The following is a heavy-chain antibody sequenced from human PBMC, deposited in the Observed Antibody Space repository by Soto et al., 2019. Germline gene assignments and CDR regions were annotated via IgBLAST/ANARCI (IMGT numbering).Heavy chain of an antibody. CDR1: GYTFPSYY. J-gene: IGHJ6*02. CDR3: ASGWPQNSYYYYGMDV. CDR2: INPSGGST. V-gene: IGHV1-46*01. Sequence: QEQLVQSGAEVKKPGASVKVSCKASGYTFPSYYIHWVRQAPGQGLEWMGVINPSGGSTSYAQKVQRRVTMTKDTSTGTVYMELSRRRSEATAVYYCASGWPQNSYYYYGMDVWGQGTTVTVSS. D-gene: IGHD3-10*01.